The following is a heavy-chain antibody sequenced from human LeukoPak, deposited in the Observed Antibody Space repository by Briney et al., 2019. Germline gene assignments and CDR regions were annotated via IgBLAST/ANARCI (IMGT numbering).Heavy chain of an antibody. J-gene: IGHJ3*01. CDR1: GFTFSNCV. Sequence: GGSLRLSCAASGFTFSNCVMSWVRQAPGKGLEWVSAISGSGDTTYYADSVKGRFTSSRDNSKNTLYLQMNSLRAEDTAIYYCANEYSKGDVWGQGTTVTVSS. CDR3: ANEYSKGDV. V-gene: IGHV3-23*01. CDR2: ISGSGDTT. D-gene: IGHD4-11*01.